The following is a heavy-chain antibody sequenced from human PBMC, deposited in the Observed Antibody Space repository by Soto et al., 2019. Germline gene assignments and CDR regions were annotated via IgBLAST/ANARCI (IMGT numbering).Heavy chain of an antibody. CDR1: GGAISRYY. CDR2: IYYSGST. Sequence: PTKTLSLTCTVSGGAISRYYWSWIRQPPGKGLEWIGYIYYSGSTNYNPSLKSRVTITVDTSKNHFPLKLSSVTAADTDVYYCASDLGDILTGYFWLDLWGQGTLVTVS. CDR3: ASDLGDILTGYFWLDL. D-gene: IGHD3-9*01. J-gene: IGHJ5*02. V-gene: IGHV4-59*01.